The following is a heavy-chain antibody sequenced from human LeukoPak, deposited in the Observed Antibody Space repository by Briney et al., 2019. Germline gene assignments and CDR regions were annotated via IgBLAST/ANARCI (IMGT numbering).Heavy chain of an antibody. J-gene: IGHJ4*02. V-gene: IGHV4-39*07. CDR2: LYYSGST. CDR1: GGSISSSSYH. Sequence: PSETLSLTCTVSGGSISSSSYHWGWIRLPPGKGLEWIGNLYYSGSTYYNPSLKSRVTMSVDTSRNQFSLKLSSVTAADTAVYYCARREQWLSNAFDYWGQGTLVTVSS. CDR3: ARREQWLSNAFDY. D-gene: IGHD6-19*01.